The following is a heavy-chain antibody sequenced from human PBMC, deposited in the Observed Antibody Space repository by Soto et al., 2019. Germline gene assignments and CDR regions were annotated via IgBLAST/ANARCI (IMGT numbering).Heavy chain of an antibody. CDR3: ARLFAYGDYVLGYYYYMDV. J-gene: IGHJ6*03. D-gene: IGHD4-17*01. V-gene: IGHV5-51*01. Sequence: PGESLKISCKGSGYSFTSYWIGWVRQMPGKGLEWMGIIYPGDSDTRYSPSFQGQVTISADKSISTAYLQWSSLKASDTAMYYCARLFAYGDYVLGYYYYMDVWGKGTTVTVSS. CDR2: IYPGDSDT. CDR1: GYSFTSYW.